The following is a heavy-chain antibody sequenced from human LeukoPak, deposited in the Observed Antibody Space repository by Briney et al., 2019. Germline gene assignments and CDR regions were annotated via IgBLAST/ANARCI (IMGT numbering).Heavy chain of an antibody. CDR2: ISSSSSYT. D-gene: IGHD3-22*01. CDR1: GSTFSDYY. Sequence: GGSLRLSCAASGSTFSDYYMSWIRQAPGEGLEWVSYISSSSSYTNYADSVKGRFTISRDNAKNSLYLQMNSLRAEDTAVYYCAKASENYYDSSGYSYYFDYWGQGTLVTVSS. J-gene: IGHJ4*02. V-gene: IGHV3-11*05. CDR3: AKASENYYDSSGYSYYFDY.